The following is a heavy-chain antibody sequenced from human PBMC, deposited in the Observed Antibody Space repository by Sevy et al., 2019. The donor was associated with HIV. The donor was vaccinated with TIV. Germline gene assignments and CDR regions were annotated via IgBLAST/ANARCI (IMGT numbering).Heavy chain of an antibody. D-gene: IGHD3-22*01. CDR1: GGSISSGGYS. Sequence: SETLSLTCAASGGSISSGGYSWTWIRQAPGKGLEWIGYIYHSGSTHYNPSLRSRVTISVDRSKNQLSLKLTSVTAADTAVYYCARVRDSSGNHLFFDPWGQGTLVTVSS. CDR3: ARVRDSSGNHLFFDP. J-gene: IGHJ5*02. CDR2: IYHSGST. V-gene: IGHV4-30-2*01.